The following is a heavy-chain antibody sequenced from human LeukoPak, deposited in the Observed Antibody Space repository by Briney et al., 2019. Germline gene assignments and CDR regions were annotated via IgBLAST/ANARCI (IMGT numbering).Heavy chain of an antibody. CDR3: ARGRTYCSGGSCYSSWFDP. Sequence: GASVKVSCKASGGTFSSYAINWVRQATGQGLEWMGWMNPNSGNTGYAQKFQGRVTMTRNTSISTAYMELSSLRSEDTAVYYCARGRTYCSGGSCYSSWFDPWGQGTLVTVSS. D-gene: IGHD2-15*01. V-gene: IGHV1-8*02. J-gene: IGHJ5*02. CDR1: GGTFSSYA. CDR2: MNPNSGNT.